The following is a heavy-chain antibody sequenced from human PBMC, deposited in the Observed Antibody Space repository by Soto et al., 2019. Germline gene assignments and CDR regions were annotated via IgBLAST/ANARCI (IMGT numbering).Heavy chain of an antibody. CDR1: GYTFTSYY. CDR2: INPSGGST. V-gene: IGHV1-46*01. J-gene: IGHJ2*01. D-gene: IGHD2-2*01. Sequence: QVQLVQSGAEVKKPGASVKVSCKASGYTFTSYYMHWVRQAPGQGLEWMGIINPSGGSTSYAQKFQGRGTMTRDTSTSTVYMELSSLRSEDTAVYYCARGRVEVWSYLDNWHFDLWGRGTLVTVSS. CDR3: ARGRVEVWSYLDNWHFDL.